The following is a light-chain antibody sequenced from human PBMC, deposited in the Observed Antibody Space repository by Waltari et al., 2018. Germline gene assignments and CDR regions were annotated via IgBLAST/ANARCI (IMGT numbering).Light chain of an antibody. CDR2: DAS. CDR1: TRDVGFYNY. CDR3: NSYTGSSSWV. J-gene: IGLJ3*02. Sequence: QSALTHPPSVSGSPGQSITISSTGTTRDVGFYNYFSWYQKYPGKVPQLLIYDASDRPSGVSSRFSGSKSGNTASLTISGLQADDEADYYCNSYTGSSSWVFGGGTKLTVL. V-gene: IGLV2-14*01.